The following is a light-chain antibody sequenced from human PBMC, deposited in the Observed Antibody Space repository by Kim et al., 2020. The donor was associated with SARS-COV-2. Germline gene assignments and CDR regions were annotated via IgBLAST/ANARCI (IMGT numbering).Light chain of an antibody. J-gene: IGLJ3*02. CDR1: SNNVGNQG. CDR3: SAWDSSLSAWV. Sequence: QAATLTCPGNSNNVGNQGAAWLQQHQGHPPNPLSSRNNNRPSGISERLSASRSGNTASLTITGLQPEDEADYYCSAWDSSLSAWVFGGGTQLTVL. CDR2: RNN. V-gene: IGLV10-54*01.